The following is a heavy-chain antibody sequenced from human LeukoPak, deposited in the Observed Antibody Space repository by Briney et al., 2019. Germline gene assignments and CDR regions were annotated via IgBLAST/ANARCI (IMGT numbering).Heavy chain of an antibody. CDR3: ARDRPPFDY. CDR1: GGSISSSNW. CDR2: IYHSGST. V-gene: IGHV4-4*02. J-gene: IGHJ4*02. Sequence: SETLSLTCAVSGGSISSSNWWSWVRQPPGKGLEWIGSIYHSGSTYYNPSLKSRVTISVDTSKNQFSLKLSSVTAADTAVYYCARDRPPFDYWGQGTLVTVSS.